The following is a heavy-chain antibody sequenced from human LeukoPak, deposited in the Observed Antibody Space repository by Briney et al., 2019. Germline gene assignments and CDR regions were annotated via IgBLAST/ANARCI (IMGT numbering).Heavy chain of an antibody. Sequence: GGSLRLSCAASGFTFDDYAMHWVRQAPGKGLEWVSLISWDGGSTYYADSVKGRFTISRDNSKNSLYLQMNSLRAEDTALYYCAKDMSDGSGSLDYWGQGTLVTVSS. V-gene: IGHV3-43D*03. CDR2: ISWDGGST. CDR1: GFTFDDYA. D-gene: IGHD3-10*01. CDR3: AKDMSDGSGSLDY. J-gene: IGHJ4*02.